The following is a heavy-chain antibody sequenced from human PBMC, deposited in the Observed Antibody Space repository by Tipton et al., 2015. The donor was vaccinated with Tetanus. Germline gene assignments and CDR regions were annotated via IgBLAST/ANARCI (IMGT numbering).Heavy chain of an antibody. CDR3: ARVKDDYGWGSYRYPFDY. J-gene: IGHJ4*02. CDR1: GGSFSGYY. D-gene: IGHD3-16*02. V-gene: IGHV4-34*01. Sequence: TLSLTCTVYGGSFSGYYWSWIRQPPGKGLEWIGEINHSGSTNYNPSLKSRVTISVDTSKNQFSLKLSSVTAADTAEYYCARVKDDYGWGSYRYPFDYWGQGTLVTVSS. CDR2: INHSGST.